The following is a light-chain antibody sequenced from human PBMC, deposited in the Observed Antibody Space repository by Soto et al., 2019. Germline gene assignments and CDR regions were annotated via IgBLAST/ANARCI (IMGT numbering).Light chain of an antibody. CDR1: ESISWW. J-gene: IGKJ4*01. CDR2: DVS. CDR3: QQYNSYSLT. Sequence: DIQVTQSPSTLSASVGDRVTITCRASESISWWLAWYQQKPGRAPELLIYDVSTLEAGVPSRFSGSGSGTEFTLTISSLQPDGFATYYCQQYNSYSLTFGGGTKVDIK. V-gene: IGKV1-5*01.